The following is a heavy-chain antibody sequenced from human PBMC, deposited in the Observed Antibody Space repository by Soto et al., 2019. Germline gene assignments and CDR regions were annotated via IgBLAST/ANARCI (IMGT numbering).Heavy chain of an antibody. CDR2: IIPIFGTA. J-gene: IGHJ6*02. CDR1: GGTFSSYA. V-gene: IGHV1-69*01. CDR3: ARPVPAAHYYYYYGMDV. D-gene: IGHD2-2*01. Sequence: QVQLVQSGAEVKKPGSSVKFSCKASGGTFSSYAISWVRQAPGQGLEWMGGIIPIFGTANYAQKLQGRVTITADESTSTAYMELSSLRSEDTAVYYCARPVPAAHYYYYYGMDVWGQGTTVTASS.